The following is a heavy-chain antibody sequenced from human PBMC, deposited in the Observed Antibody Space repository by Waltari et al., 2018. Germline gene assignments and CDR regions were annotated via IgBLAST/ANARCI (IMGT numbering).Heavy chain of an antibody. CDR3: ARAPRGYYGSGNVRYNWFDP. CDR2: INHSGST. V-gene: IGHV4-34*01. J-gene: IGHJ5*02. Sequence: QVQLQQWGAGLLKPSETLSLTCAVYGGSFSASYWSWNRQPPGKGLEWSGEINHSGSTNYNPSHKSRVTISVDTSKNQFSLKLGSVTAADTAVYYCARAPRGYYGSGNVRYNWFDPWGQGTLVTVSS. D-gene: IGHD3-10*01. CDR1: GGSFSASY.